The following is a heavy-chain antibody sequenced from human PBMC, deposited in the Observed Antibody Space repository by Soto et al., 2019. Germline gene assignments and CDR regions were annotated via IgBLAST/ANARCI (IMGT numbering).Heavy chain of an antibody. D-gene: IGHD2-15*01. Sequence: GASVKVSCKASGYTFTSYGISWVRQAPGQGLEWMGWISAYNGNTNYAQKLQGRVTMTTDTSTSTAYMELRSLRSDDTAVYYCARSSPHCSGGSCSWGRRGNCFDPWGQGTLVTVSS. CDR3: ARSSPHCSGGSCSWGRRGNCFDP. V-gene: IGHV1-18*01. CDR1: GYTFTSYG. J-gene: IGHJ5*02. CDR2: ISAYNGNT.